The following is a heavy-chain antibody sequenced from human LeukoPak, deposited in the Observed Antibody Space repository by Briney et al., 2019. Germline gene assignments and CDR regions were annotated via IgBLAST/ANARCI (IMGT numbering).Heavy chain of an antibody. V-gene: IGHV3-48*04. CDR3: AELGITMIGGV. CDR2: ISSSGSTI. Sequence: PPGGSLRLSCAASGFTFSSYGMHWVRQAPGKVLEWVSYISSSGSTIYYADSVKGRFTISRDNAKNSLYLQMNSLRAEDTAVYYCAELGITMIGGVWGKGTTVTISS. CDR1: GFTFSSYG. J-gene: IGHJ6*04. D-gene: IGHD3-10*02.